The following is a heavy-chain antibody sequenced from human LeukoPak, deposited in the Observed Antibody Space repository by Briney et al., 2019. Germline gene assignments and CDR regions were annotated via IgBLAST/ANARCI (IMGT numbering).Heavy chain of an antibody. D-gene: IGHD3-10*01. V-gene: IGHV3-23*01. CDR1: GFTFSSYA. CDR2: IGDSGGST. Sequence: GGSLRLSCAASGFTFSSYAMSWVRQAPGEGLEWVSAIGDSGGSTYYADSVRGRFTISRDNSKNILYLQMNSLRAEDTAIYYCAKTGLKVPRSYFDYWGQGALVTVSS. J-gene: IGHJ4*02. CDR3: AKTGLKVPRSYFDY.